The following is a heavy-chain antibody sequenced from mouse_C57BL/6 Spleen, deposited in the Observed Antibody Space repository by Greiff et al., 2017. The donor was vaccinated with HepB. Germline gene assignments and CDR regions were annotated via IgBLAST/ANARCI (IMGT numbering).Heavy chain of an antibody. CDR1: GFTFSDYY. CDR2: INYDGSST. J-gene: IGHJ4*01. D-gene: IGHD4-1*01. CDR3: ARGGWDDAMDY. V-gene: IGHV5-16*01. Sequence: DVKLVESEGGLVQPGSSMKLSCTASGFTFSDYYMAWVRQVPEKGLEWVANINYDGSSTYYLDSLKSRFIISRDNAKNILYLQMSSLKSEDTATYYCARGGWDDAMDYWGQGTSVTVSS.